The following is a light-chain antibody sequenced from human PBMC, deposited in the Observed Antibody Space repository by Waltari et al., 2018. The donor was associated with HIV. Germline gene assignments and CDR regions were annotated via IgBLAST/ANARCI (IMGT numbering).Light chain of an antibody. CDR1: TKDVGLSTS. V-gene: IGLV2-8*01. CDR2: EAS. CDR3: SSYAGSNTLL. J-gene: IGLJ2*01. Sequence: QSALTQPPSASGSPGQSVTIHCTGPTKDVGLSTSVSWYQQNPGEAPKLIIFEASKRPSGVPDRFSGSKSGNTASLTVSGLQSEDEADYFCSSYAGSNTLLFGGGTKLTVL.